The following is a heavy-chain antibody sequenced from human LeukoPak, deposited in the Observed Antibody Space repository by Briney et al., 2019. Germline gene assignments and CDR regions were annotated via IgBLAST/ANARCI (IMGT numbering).Heavy chain of an antibody. Sequence: GGSLRLSCSASGFTFSTYAMHWVRQAPGKGLEYVSAISSNGGSTYYADPVKGRFTISRDNSKNTLYLQMSSLRAEDTAMYYCVNGDQSSWYRTLLYWGQGTLVTVSS. CDR2: ISSNGGST. V-gene: IGHV3-64D*06. CDR3: VNGDQSSWYRTLLY. D-gene: IGHD6-13*01. J-gene: IGHJ4*02. CDR1: GFTFSTYA.